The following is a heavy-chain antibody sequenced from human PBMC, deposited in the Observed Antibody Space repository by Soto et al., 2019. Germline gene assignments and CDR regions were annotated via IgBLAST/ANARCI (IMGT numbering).Heavy chain of an antibody. D-gene: IGHD4-17*01. CDR2: IGSSSSYI. Sequence: EVQLVESGGGLVKPGGSLRLSCAASGFTFSTYSMNWVRQAPGEGLEWVSSIGSSSSYIYYADSVKGRFTISRDNAKNSLYLQINSLRAEDTAVYYCARDLYGDYAFDYWGQGTLVIVSS. J-gene: IGHJ4*02. CDR3: ARDLYGDYAFDY. V-gene: IGHV3-21*01. CDR1: GFTFSTYS.